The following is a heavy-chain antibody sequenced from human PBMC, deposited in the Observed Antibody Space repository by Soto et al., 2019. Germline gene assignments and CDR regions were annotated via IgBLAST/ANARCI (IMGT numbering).Heavy chain of an antibody. CDR2: IDPTDSYT. CDR1: GYTFTSYW. Sequence: EVKLVQSGAEAKKPGESLRISCKGSGYTFTSYWINWVRQMPGKGLEWMGRIDPTDSYTNYNPSFQGHVTISADKSLSTAYLQWNSLRASDTATYYCARGGPQVVHNWVDPWGQGTLVTVSS. CDR3: ARGGPQVVHNWVDP. V-gene: IGHV5-10-1*01. J-gene: IGHJ5*02. D-gene: IGHD2-15*01.